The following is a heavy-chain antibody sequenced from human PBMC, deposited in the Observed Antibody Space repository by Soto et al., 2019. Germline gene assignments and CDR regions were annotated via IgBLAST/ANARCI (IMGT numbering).Heavy chain of an antibody. CDR3: ARGARPMDYYYYGIDV. CDR1: GYSFTSYW. CDR2: IYPGDSDT. V-gene: IGHV5-51*01. J-gene: IGHJ6*02. D-gene: IGHD6-6*01. Sequence: PGESLKISCKGSGYSFTSYWIGWVRQMPGKGLEWMGIIYPGDSDTRYSPSFQGQVTISADKSISTAYLQWSSLKASDTAMYYCARGARPMDYYYYGIDVWGQGTTVTVSS.